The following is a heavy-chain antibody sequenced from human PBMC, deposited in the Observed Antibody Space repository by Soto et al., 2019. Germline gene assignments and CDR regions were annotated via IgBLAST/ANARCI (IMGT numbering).Heavy chain of an antibody. D-gene: IGHD6-19*01. Sequence: SENLSLTCAVYGGSFSGYYWSWIRQPPGKGLEWIGEINHSGSTNYNPSLKSRVTISVDTSKNQFSLKLSSVTAADTAVYYCASGELEQWLAPIDFCGQGILVTVSS. V-gene: IGHV4-34*01. CDR1: GGSFSGYY. CDR2: INHSGST. J-gene: IGHJ4*02. CDR3: ASGELEQWLAPIDF.